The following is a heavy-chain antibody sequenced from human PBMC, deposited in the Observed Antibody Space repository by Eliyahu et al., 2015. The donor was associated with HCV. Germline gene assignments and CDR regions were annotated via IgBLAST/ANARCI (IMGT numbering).Heavy chain of an antibody. D-gene: IGHD3-22*01. CDR3: AREERYYDSSGYYPDY. J-gene: IGHJ4*02. CDR2: IWYDGSNK. V-gene: IGHV3-33*01. Sequence: QVQLVESGGGVVQPGRSLRLSCXASGFTFSXYGMHWVRQAPGKGLGWVAVIWYDGSNKYYADSVKGRFTISRDNSKNTLYLQMNSLRAEDTAVYYCAREERYYDSSGYYPDYWGQGTLVTVSS. CDR1: GFTFSXYG.